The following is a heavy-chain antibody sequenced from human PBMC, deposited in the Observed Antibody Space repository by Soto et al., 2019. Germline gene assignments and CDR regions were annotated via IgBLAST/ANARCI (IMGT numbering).Heavy chain of an antibody. V-gene: IGHV4-30-4*01. D-gene: IGHD3-3*01. CDR1: GGSISSGDYY. CDR2: IYYSGST. Sequence: PSETLSLTCTVSGGSISSGDYYWSWIRQPPGKGLEWIGYIYYSGSTYYNPSLKSRVTISVDTSKNQFSLKLSSVTAADTAVYYCARVLFGRGNWFDPWGQGNLVTVS. CDR3: ARVLFGRGNWFDP. J-gene: IGHJ5*02.